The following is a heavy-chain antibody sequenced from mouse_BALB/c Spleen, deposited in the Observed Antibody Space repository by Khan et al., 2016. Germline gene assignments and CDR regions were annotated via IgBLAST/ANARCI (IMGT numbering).Heavy chain of an antibody. J-gene: IGHJ3*01. V-gene: IGHV1-69*01. D-gene: IGHD2-1*01. CDR1: GYTFTDYW. CDR3: ARSEGNWFAY. CDR2: IDTSDSYT. Sequence: QVQLQQPGAELVMPGASVKMSCIASGYTFTDYWMHWMKQRPGQGLEWIGAIDTSDSYTSYNQKFKGKATLTVDESSSTAYMQFTNLTSEDSAVYYCARSEGNWFAYWGQGTLVTVSA.